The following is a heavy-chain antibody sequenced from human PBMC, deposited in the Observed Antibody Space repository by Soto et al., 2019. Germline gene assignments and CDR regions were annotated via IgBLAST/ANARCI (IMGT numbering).Heavy chain of an antibody. J-gene: IGHJ4*02. CDR2: INHSGST. CDR1: GGSFSGYY. V-gene: IGHV4-34*01. CDR3: ARGHGKWLVLDNPYYFDY. Sequence: PSETLSLTCAVYGGSFSGYYWSWIRQPPGKGLEWIGEINHSGSTNYNPSLKSRVTISVDTSKNQFSLKLSSVTAAYTAVYYFARGHGKWLVLDNPYYFDYWGQGTMVTVSS. D-gene: IGHD6-19*01.